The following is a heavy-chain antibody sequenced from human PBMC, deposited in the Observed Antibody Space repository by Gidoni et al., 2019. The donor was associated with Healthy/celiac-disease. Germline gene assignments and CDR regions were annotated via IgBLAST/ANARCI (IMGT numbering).Heavy chain of an antibody. V-gene: IGHV1-18*04. CDR1: GYTFTRYG. Sequence: HVQLVQSGAEVKKPGASVNVSCKASGYTFTRYGISWVRQAPGQGLEWMGWISAYNGNTNYAQKLQGRVTMTTDTSTSTAYMELRSLGSDDTAVYYCARGELRFLERPWVGYFDYWGQGTLVTVSS. J-gene: IGHJ4*02. CDR2: ISAYNGNT. D-gene: IGHD3-3*01. CDR3: ARGELRFLERPWVGYFDY.